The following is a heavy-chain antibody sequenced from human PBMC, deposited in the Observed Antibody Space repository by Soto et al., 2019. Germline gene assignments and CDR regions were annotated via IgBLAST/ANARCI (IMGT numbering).Heavy chain of an antibody. D-gene: IGHD1-26*01. CDR1: GYDFTAYD. Sequence: ASVKVSCKASGYDFTAYDINWVRQASGQGLEWMGWMNPINGATGTARRFQGRVSLSRNTXXXXXXXXXXXXXSDDTAVYYCGRGPSPRAPAGGTPYYYAMDVWGQGTTVTVSS. J-gene: IGHJ6*02. CDR2: MNPINGAT. V-gene: IGHV1-8*02. CDR3: GRGPSPRAPAGGTPYYYAMDV.